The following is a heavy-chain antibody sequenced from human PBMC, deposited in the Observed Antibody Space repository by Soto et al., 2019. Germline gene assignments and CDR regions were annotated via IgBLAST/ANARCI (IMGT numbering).Heavy chain of an antibody. D-gene: IGHD1-26*01. V-gene: IGHV4-59*01. Sequence: QVQLQESGPGLVKPSETLSLTCTVSGGSISSYYWSWIRQPPGKGLEWIGYIYYSGSTNCNPAHNSRVTISVDTSKNQFSLKLSSVTAADTAVYYCARAWGGVFDYSGQGTVVKVSS. J-gene: IGHJ4*02. CDR3: ARAWGGVFDY. CDR2: IYYSGST. CDR1: GGSISSYY.